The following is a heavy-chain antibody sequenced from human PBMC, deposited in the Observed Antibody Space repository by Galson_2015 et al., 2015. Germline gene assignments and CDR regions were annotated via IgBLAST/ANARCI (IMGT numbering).Heavy chain of an antibody. CDR3: AKALLASASSFRSFDS. V-gene: IGHV3-23*01. Sequence: SLRLSCAASVFSFSSYVMTWVRLTPGKGLEWVSSISGSGDTSYYADSVKGRFTIPRDNSKNTVSLQMNNLRAEDTALYYCAKALLASASSFRSFDSWGQGTLVTVSS. D-gene: IGHD6-6*01. J-gene: IGHJ4*02. CDR2: ISGSGDTS. CDR1: VFSFSSYV.